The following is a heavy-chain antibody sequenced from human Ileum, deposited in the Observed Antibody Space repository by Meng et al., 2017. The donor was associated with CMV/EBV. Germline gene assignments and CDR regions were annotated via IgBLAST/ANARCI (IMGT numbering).Heavy chain of an antibody. CDR2: IYSSGST. J-gene: IGHJ4*02. V-gene: IGHV4-4*07. D-gene: IGHD6-19*01. CDR3: AREESVGIAVTGTFDY. Sequence: QVSVLASGSGLVKPSEILPLTCTVSGDSISSNFWSWIRQPAGKGLEWIGRIYSSGSTFYNPSLNSRVTMSVDTSKNQFSLSLASVTAADTAIYFCAREESVGIAVTGTFDYWGQGILVTVSS. CDR1: GDSISSNF.